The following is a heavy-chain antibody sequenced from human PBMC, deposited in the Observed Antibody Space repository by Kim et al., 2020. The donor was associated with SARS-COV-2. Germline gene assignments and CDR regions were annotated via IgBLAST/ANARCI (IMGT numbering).Heavy chain of an antibody. D-gene: IGHD6-13*01. CDR3: TTSPYSSSWYKGRIDY. J-gene: IGHJ4*02. V-gene: IGHV3-15*01. Sequence: PVKGRFTISRDDSKNTLYLQMNSLKTEDTAVYYCTTSPYSSSWYKGRIDYWGQGTLVTVSS.